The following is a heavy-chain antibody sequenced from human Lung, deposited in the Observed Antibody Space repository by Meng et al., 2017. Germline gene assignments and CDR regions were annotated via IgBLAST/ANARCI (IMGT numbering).Heavy chain of an antibody. CDR3: ARGPTTMANDFDY. V-gene: IGHV4-34*01. CDR1: GGSFSDYY. CDR2: INHSGST. J-gene: IGHJ4*02. D-gene: IGHD4-11*01. Sequence: VQVQQWGEGLLKPSEPLCLTCVVSGGSFSDYYWSWIRQPPGKRLEWIGEINHSGSTNYNPSLESRATISVDTSKNNLSLKLSSVTAADSAVYYCARGPTTMANDFDYWGQGTLVTVSS.